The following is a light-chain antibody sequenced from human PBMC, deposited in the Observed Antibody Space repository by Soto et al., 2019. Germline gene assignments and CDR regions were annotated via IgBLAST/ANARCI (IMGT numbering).Light chain of an antibody. CDR2: DAS. CDR3: QQANSFPRT. Sequence: DIQMTQSPSSVSASVGDRITITCRASQDISNHLAWYQQRPGKAPKLLIFDASRLQSGVPSRFSGSGSGTVLTLTINSLQPDDFATYFCQQANSFPRTFGQGTEVEIK. V-gene: IGKV1-12*01. J-gene: IGKJ1*01. CDR1: QDISNH.